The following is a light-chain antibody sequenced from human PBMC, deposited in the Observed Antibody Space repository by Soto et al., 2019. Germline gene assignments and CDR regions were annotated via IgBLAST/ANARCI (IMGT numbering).Light chain of an antibody. CDR3: QQYHTYSRT. CDR1: HNVNMW. J-gene: IGKJ1*01. V-gene: IGKV1-5*01. Sequence: DIQMTQSPSTLSASVGDRVTVTCRASHNVNMWLAWYQQKPGKAPKLLIYGASSLQSGVPSRFTGRGSGTEFTLSISSLQPDDFATYYCQQYHTYSRTFGQGTKVDIK. CDR2: GAS.